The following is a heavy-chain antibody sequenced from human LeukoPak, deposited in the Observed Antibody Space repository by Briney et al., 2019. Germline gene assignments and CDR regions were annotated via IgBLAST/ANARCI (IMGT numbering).Heavy chain of an antibody. J-gene: IGHJ5*02. V-gene: IGHV3-21*04. CDR1: GFTFSSYS. Sequence: GGPLRLSCAASGFTFSSYSMNWVRQAPGKGLEWVSSISSSSSYIYYADSVKGRFTISRDNSKNTLYLQMNSLRAEDTAVYYCAKDLTLRSYGYGTFDPWGQGTLVTVSS. CDR3: AKDLTLRSYGYGTFDP. D-gene: IGHD5-18*01. CDR2: ISSSSSYI.